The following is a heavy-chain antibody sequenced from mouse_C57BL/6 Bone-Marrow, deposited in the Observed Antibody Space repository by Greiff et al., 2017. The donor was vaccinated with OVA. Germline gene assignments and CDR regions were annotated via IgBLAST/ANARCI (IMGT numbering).Heavy chain of an antibody. CDR1: GYTFTSYW. D-gene: IGHD2-9*01. CDR3: ARFLLWLRLYAMYY. J-gene: IGHJ4*01. Sequence: QVQLQQPGAELVKPGASVKLSCKASGYTFTSYWMHWVKQRPGQGLEWIGMIHPNSGSTNYNEKFKSKATLTVDKSSSTAYMPLSSLTSEDSAVYYCARFLLWLRLYAMYYWGQGPSVTVAS. CDR2: IHPNSGST. V-gene: IGHV1-64*01.